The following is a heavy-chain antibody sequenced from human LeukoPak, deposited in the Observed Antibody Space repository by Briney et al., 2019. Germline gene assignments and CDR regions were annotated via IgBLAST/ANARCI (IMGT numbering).Heavy chain of an antibody. CDR3: ASAGGKVVPADY. J-gene: IGHJ4*02. CDR2: FDPEDGET. Sequence: ASVKVSCKVSGYTLTELSMHWVRQAPGKGLEWMGGFDPEDGETIYAQKFQGRVTMTEDTSTDTAYMELSSLRSEDTAVYYCASAGGKVVPADYWGQGTLVTVSS. CDR1: GYTLTELS. V-gene: IGHV1-24*01. D-gene: IGHD2-2*01.